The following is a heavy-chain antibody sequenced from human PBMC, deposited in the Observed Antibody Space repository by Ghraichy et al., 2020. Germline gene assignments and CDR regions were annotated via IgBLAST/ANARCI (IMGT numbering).Heavy chain of an antibody. D-gene: IGHD2-2*01. V-gene: IGHV4-4*02. CDR2: IHHSGIT. CDR3: ARVAGGSPLQAAPDF. CDR1: GDSINSGHW. J-gene: IGHJ4*02. Sequence: SETLSLTCDVSGDSINSGHWWSWVRLPPGKGLEWIGEIHHSGITKDNPSLKSRVTMSVDKSKNQFSMILRSVTAADTAVYFCARVAGGSPLQAAPDFWGQGTLVTVSS.